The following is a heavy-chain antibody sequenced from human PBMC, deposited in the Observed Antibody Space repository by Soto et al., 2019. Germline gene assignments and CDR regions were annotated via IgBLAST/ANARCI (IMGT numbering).Heavy chain of an antibody. CDR1: GFTFSSYS. D-gene: IGHD6-6*01. Sequence: PGGSLRLSCAASGFTFSSYSMNWVRQAPGKGLEWVSSISSSSSYIYYADSVKGRFTISRDNAKNSLYLQMNSLRAEDTAVYYCARAFEGGAARPYYYYGVDVWGQGTTVTVSS. J-gene: IGHJ6*02. V-gene: IGHV3-21*01. CDR2: ISSSSSYI. CDR3: ARAFEGGAARPYYYYGVDV.